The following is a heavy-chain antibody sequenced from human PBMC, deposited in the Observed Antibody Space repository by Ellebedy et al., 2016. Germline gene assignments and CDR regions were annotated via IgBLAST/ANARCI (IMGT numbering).Heavy chain of an antibody. V-gene: IGHV3-23*01. CDR3: AKDLVPAGVGGMDV. Sequence: GESLKISCAASGFTFSSSAMSWVRQAPGKGLEWVSSLSGSGFSTNYADSVKGRFTISRDNSKNTLFLQMNSLRVEDTAVYYCAKDLVPAGVGGMDVWGQGTTVTVSS. CDR2: LSGSGFST. J-gene: IGHJ6*02. D-gene: IGHD2-2*01. CDR1: GFTFSSSA.